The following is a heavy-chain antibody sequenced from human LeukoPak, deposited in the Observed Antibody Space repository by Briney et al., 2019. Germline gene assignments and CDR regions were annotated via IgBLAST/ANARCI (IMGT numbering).Heavy chain of an antibody. V-gene: IGHV1-18*04. CDR1: GYTFTGYY. J-gene: IGHJ6*03. D-gene: IGHD3-9*01. CDR2: ISAYNGNT. CDR3: TRSPQYYDILTGYFYYHYYMDV. Sequence: GASVKVSCKASGYTFTGYYMHWVRQAPGQGREWVGWISAYNGNTNYAQKLQGRVTMSTDTATSTAYMELRSLRSDDTAVYYCTRSPQYYDILTGYFYYHYYMDVWGGGSTVT.